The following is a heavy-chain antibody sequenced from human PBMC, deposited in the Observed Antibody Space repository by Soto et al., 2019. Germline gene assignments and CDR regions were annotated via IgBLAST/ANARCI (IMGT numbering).Heavy chain of an antibody. V-gene: IGHV3-30-3*01. Sequence: GGSLRLSCAASGFTFSSYAMKWVRQAPGKGLEWVAVISFDGSNKYYTDSVKGRFTISRDNSKNTLYLQMNSLRAEDTAVYFCARGPSSLTRFDYWGQGTLVTVSS. CDR2: ISFDGSNK. CDR1: GFTFSSYA. D-gene: IGHD2-2*01. J-gene: IGHJ4*02. CDR3: ARGPSSLTRFDY.